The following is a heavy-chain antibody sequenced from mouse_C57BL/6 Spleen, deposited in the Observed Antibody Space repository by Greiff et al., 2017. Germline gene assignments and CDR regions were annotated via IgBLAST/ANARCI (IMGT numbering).Heavy chain of an antibody. D-gene: IGHD2-1*01. CDR3: APIYYGNYYYFDY. CDR2: IDPANGNT. V-gene: IGHV14-3*01. CDR1: GFNIKNTY. J-gene: IGHJ2*01. Sequence: EVQLVESVAELVRPGASVKLSCTASGFNIKNTYMHWVKQRPEQGLEWIGRIDPANGNTKYAPKFQGKATITADTSSNTAYLQLSSLTSEDTAIYYCAPIYYGNYYYFDYWGQGTTLTVSS.